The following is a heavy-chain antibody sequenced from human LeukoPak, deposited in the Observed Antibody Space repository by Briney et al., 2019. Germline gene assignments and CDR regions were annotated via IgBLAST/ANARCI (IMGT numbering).Heavy chain of an antibody. CDR1: GGSISSSSYY. Sequence: KPSETLSLTCTVSGGSISSSSYYWGWIRQPPGKGLEWIGSIYYSGSTYYNPSLKSRVTISVDTSKNQFSLKLSSVTAADTAVYYCARVRYGGYLYYYMDVWGKGTTVTVSS. CDR3: ARVRYGGYLYYYMDV. D-gene: IGHD4-23*01. CDR2: IYYSGST. J-gene: IGHJ6*03. V-gene: IGHV4-39*07.